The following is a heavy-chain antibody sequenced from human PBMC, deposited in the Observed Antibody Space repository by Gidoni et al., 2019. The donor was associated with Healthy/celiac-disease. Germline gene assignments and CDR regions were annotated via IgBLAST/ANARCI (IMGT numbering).Heavy chain of an antibody. Sequence: QLVETGGGLIQPGGSLRLSCAAAGFTVSSNYMSWVRQAPGKGLEWVSVIYSGGSTYYADSVKGRFTISRDNSKNTLYLQMNSLRAEDTAVYYCARAGLRLGELSFNDAFDIWGQGTMVTVSS. J-gene: IGHJ3*02. CDR3: ARAGLRLGELSFNDAFDI. CDR1: GFTVSSNY. D-gene: IGHD3-16*02. V-gene: IGHV3-53*02. CDR2: IYSGGST.